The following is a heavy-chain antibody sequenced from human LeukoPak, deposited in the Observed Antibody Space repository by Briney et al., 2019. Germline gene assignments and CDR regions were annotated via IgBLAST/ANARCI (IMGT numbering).Heavy chain of an antibody. V-gene: IGHV1-69*05. CDR2: IIPIFGTA. D-gene: IGHD3-10*01. CDR1: GGTFSSYA. CDR3: ARFHHYYGSGSFDY. Sequence: SAKVSCKASGGTFSSYAISWVRQAPGQGLEWMGRIIPIFGTANYAQKFQGRVTITTDESTSTAYMELSSLRSEDTAVYYCARFHHYYGSGSFDYWGQGTLVTVSS. J-gene: IGHJ4*02.